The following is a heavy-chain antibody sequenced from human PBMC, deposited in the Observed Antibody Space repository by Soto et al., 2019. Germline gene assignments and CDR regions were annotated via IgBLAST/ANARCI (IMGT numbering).Heavy chain of an antibody. D-gene: IGHD3-22*01. V-gene: IGHV3-23*01. CDR2: ISGSGGST. Sequence: PGGSLRLSCAAPGFTFSSYAMNWVRQAPGKGLEWVSTISGSGGSTYYADSVKGRFTISRDNSKNTLYLHMNSLRAEDTAVYYCAKASISHDSSGYYEPFDFWGQGTLVTVSS. CDR3: AKASISHDSSGYYEPFDF. CDR1: GFTFSSYA. J-gene: IGHJ4*02.